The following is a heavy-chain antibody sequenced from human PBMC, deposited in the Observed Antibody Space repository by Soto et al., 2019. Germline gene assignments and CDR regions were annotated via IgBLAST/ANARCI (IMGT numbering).Heavy chain of an antibody. CDR3: AKGTRDWGTLSRSFYY. Sequence: QVQLVQSGAEVKKPGSSVKVSCKASGGTFSSYAISWVRQAPGQGLEWMGGIIPIFGTANYAQKFQGRVTITAYKSSSTADTDLSTLRSEDTPVYYCAKGTRDWGTLSRSFYYWCQITLVTVSS. D-gene: IGHD7-27*01. CDR2: IIPIFGTA. J-gene: IGHJ4*02. CDR1: GGTFSSYA. V-gene: IGHV1-69*06.